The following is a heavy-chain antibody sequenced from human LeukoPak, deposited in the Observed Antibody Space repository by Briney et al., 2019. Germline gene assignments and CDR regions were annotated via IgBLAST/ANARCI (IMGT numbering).Heavy chain of an antibody. Sequence: LRLSCAASGFTFSDYYMSWIRQHPGKGLEWIGYIYYSGSTYYNPSLKSRVTISVDTSKNQFSLKLSAVTSADTAVYYCARCLRAHVDLNYWGQGTLVTVSS. V-gene: IGHV4-31*02. J-gene: IGHJ4*02. D-gene: IGHD3/OR15-3a*01. CDR1: GFTFSDYY. CDR2: IYYSGST. CDR3: ARCLRAHVDLNY.